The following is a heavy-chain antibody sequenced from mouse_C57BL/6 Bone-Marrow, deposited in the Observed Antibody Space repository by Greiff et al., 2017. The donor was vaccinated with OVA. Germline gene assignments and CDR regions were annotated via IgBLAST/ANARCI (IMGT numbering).Heavy chain of an antibody. CDR1: GYTFTDYN. D-gene: IGHD2-2*01. Sequence: EVQLQQSGPELVKPGASVKMSCKASGYTFTDYNMHWVKQSHGKSLEWIGYINPNNGGTSYNQKFKGKATLTVNKSSSTAYMELRSLTSEDAAVYYCARGWLRWYFDVWGTGTTVTVSS. CDR2: INPNNGGT. J-gene: IGHJ1*03. CDR3: ARGWLRWYFDV. V-gene: IGHV1-22*01.